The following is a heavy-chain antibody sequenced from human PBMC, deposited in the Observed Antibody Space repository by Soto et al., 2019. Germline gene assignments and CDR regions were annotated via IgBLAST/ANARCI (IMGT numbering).Heavy chain of an antibody. D-gene: IGHD2-15*01. V-gene: IGHV4-39*01. CDR2: GST. CDR3: ARQVPCGSCYLNWFDP. J-gene: IGHJ5*02. CDR1: GGSISSGSFH. Sequence: QLQLQESGPGLVKPSETLSLTCTVSGGSISSGSFHWGWIRQPSGKGLEWIGGSTSYNPSLKSRVTIFVDTSKNHFSVKLSTVTAADTAIYYCARQVPCGSCYLNWFDPWGQGTLVTVSS.